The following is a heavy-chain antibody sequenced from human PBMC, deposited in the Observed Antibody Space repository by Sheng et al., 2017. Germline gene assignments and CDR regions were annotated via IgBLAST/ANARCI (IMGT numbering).Heavy chain of an antibody. CDR2: INHSGST. CDR3: ARLLSDDSSGYYYADY. J-gene: IGHJ4*02. D-gene: IGHD3-22*01. Sequence: QVQLQQWGAGLLKPSETLSLTCAVYGGSFSGYYWSWIRQPPGKGLEWIGEINHSGSTNYNPFLKSRVTISVDTSKNQFSLKLSSVTAADTAVYYCARLLSDDSSGYYYADYWGQGTLVTVSS. CDR1: GGSFSGYY. V-gene: IGHV4-34*01.